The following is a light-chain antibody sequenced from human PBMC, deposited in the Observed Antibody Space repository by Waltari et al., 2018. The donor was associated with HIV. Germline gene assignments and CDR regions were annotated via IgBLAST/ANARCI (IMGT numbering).Light chain of an antibody. CDR3: QQRSNWPFT. CDR1: QSIRNN. J-gene: IGKJ4*01. CDR2: DAS. V-gene: IGKV3-11*01. Sequence: DIVMTQSPAPLSVSPGERATLSCRASQSIRNNLAWYQQKPGQAPRLLIYDASNRATGIPARFSGSGSGTDFTLTISSLEPEDFAVYYCQQRSNWPFTFGGGTKVEIK.